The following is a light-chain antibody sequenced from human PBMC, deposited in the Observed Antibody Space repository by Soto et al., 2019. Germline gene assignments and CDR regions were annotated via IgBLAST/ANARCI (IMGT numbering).Light chain of an antibody. CDR3: LLSYSDARPV. J-gene: IGLJ2*01. CDR2: DTN. V-gene: IGLV7-46*01. CDR1: TGAVTSGHF. Sequence: QTVVTQEPSLTVSPGGTVTLTCGSSTGAVTSGHFPYWFQQMPGQAPRTLIYDTNSKRSWTPARFSGSLLGGKAPLTLSGATPGDERENYVLLSYSDARPVFGGGTKVAAL.